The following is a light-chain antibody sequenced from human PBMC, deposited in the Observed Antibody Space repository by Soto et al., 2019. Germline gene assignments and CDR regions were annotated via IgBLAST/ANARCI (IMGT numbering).Light chain of an antibody. CDR3: QQYNNWPRT. Sequence: EIVLRQSPDPLSLSPGEIATLSCIVSQSVSSSYLAWYQQKPGQAPRLLIYDASTRATGIPARFSGSGSGTEFTLTISSLQAEDFAVYYCQQYNNWPRTFGQGTKVDIK. CDR2: DAS. CDR1: QSVSSSY. J-gene: IGKJ1*01. V-gene: IGKV3-15*01.